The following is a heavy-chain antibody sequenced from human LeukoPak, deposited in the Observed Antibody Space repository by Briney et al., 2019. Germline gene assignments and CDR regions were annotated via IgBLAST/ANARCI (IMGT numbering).Heavy chain of an antibody. V-gene: IGHV4-59*01. D-gene: IGHD4-17*01. CDR2: ISYSGSA. J-gene: IGHJ3*02. Sequence: PSDALSLTRTGSGPSMRTYYWSWIRQPPGKGLDYTGYISYSGSANYNPSLKSRVTISVDTSKNQFSLKLTSVTAADTAVYYCAGDYGDYEGASAIWGQGTMVTVSS. CDR3: AGDYGDYEGASAI. CDR1: GPSMRTYY.